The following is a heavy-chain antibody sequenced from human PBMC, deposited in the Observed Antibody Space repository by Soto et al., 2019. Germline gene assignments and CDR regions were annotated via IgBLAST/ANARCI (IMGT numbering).Heavy chain of an antibody. Sequence: EVQLLESGGGVVQPGGSLRLSCATSGFTFSIFGMSWVRQAPGKGLEWVSSIGGGDAHYADSVKGRFTISRDNSKNTLFLQMNSLRGEDTAVYYCAKELVAVAGSDYWGQGTLVSVSS. V-gene: IGHV3-23*01. D-gene: IGHD6-19*01. CDR2: IGGGDA. CDR1: GFTFSIFG. CDR3: AKELVAVAGSDY. J-gene: IGHJ4*02.